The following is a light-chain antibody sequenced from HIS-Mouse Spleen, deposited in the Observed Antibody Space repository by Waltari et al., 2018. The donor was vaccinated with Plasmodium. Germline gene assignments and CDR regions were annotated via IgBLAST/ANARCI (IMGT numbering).Light chain of an antibody. J-gene: IGLJ3*02. Sequence: NFMLTQPHSVSESPWKTVTISCTRSSVSIASSYVQWYQQRPGSAPTTVIYEDNQRPPGAPDRFSGSIDSSSNSAALTISGLKTEDEADYYCQSYDSSNHWVFGGGTKLTVL. CDR1: SVSIASSY. CDR2: EDN. V-gene: IGLV6-57*04. CDR3: QSYDSSNHWV.